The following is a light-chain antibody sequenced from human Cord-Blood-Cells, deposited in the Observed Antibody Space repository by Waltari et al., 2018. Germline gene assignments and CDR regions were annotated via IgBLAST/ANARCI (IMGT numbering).Light chain of an antibody. J-gene: IGKJ4*01. CDR2: GAS. CDR3: QQYYSTPLT. Sequence: DIVMNQSPDSLAVSLGERATINCKSSQSVLSSSNNKNYLAWYQQKPGQPPKLLIYGASTRESGVPDRFSGSGSGTDFTLTISSLQAEDVAVYYCQQYYSTPLTFGGGTKVEIK. CDR1: QSVLSSSNNKNY. V-gene: IGKV4-1*01.